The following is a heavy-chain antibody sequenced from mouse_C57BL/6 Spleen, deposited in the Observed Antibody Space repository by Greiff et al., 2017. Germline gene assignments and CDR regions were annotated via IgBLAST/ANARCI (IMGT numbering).Heavy chain of an antibody. CDR2: IDPSDSET. V-gene: IGHV1-52*01. Sequence: QVQLQQPGAELVRPGSSVKLSCKASGYTFTSYWMHWVKQRPIQGLEWIGNIDPSDSETHYNQKFKDKATLTVDKSSSTAYMQLSSLTSEDSAVYYCARSDPNYYGSAYAMDYWGQGTSVTVAS. D-gene: IGHD1-1*01. CDR3: ARSDPNYYGSAYAMDY. J-gene: IGHJ4*01. CDR1: GYTFTSYW.